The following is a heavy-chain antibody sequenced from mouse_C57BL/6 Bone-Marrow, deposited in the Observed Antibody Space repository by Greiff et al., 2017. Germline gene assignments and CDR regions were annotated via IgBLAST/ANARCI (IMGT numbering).Heavy chain of an antibody. CDR2: IDPNSGGT. J-gene: IGHJ3*01. V-gene: IGHV1-72*01. D-gene: IGHD2-1*01. CDR1: GYTFTSYW. CDR3: ARRSDYYGNWFAY. Sequence: QVQLQQPGAELVKPGASVKLSCKASGYTFTSYWMHWVKQRPGRGLEWIGRIDPNSGGTKYNEKFKSKATLTVDKPSSPAYMQLSSLTSEDSAVYYCARRSDYYGNWFAYWGQGTLVTVSA.